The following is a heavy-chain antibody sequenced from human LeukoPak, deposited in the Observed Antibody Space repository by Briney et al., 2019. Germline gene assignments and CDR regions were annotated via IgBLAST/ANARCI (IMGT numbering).Heavy chain of an antibody. CDR1: GFTLSNFA. J-gene: IGHJ5*02. Sequence: GGSLRLSCAASGFTLSNFAMSLVRQAPGKGLEWVSLVTTSADTPYYADSVKGRFTISRDNSKNTLFLQMNGLRADDTAVYYCAKALTTLTTVWDLWGQGTLVSVSS. D-gene: IGHD4-17*01. CDR3: AKALTTLTTVWDL. V-gene: IGHV3-23*01. CDR2: VTTSADTP.